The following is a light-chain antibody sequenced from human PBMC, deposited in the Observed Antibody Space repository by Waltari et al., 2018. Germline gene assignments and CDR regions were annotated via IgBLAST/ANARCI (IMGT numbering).Light chain of an antibody. CDR2: GAS. J-gene: IGKJ4*01. Sequence: EIVLTQSPCTLSSSPGARATLSCRASQSVSSSYLAWYQQKPGQAPRLLIYGASSRATGIPDRFSGSGAGTDFTLTISRLEPEDFAVYYCQQYGSSPSFGGGTKVEIK. CDR3: QQYGSSPS. V-gene: IGKV3-20*01. CDR1: QSVSSSY.